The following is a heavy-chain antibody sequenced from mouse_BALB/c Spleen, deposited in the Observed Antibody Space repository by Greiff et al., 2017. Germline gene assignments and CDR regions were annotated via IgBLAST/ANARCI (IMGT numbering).Heavy chain of an antibody. J-gene: IGHJ2*01. V-gene: IGHV1-7*01. CDR1: GYTFTSYW. CDR3: ARWLLHTFLDY. Sequence: QVQLMESGADLVKPGASVKMSCKASGYTFTSYWMHWVHQKPGQGLEWIGYINPSTGSTEYNQKFKDKATLTADKSSSTAYMQLSSLTSEDSAVYYCARWLLHTFLDYWGQGTTLTVSS. CDR2: INPSTGST. D-gene: IGHD2-3*01.